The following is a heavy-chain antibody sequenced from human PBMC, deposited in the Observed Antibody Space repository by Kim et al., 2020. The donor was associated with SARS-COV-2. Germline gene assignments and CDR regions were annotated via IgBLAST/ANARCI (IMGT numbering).Heavy chain of an antibody. J-gene: IGHJ4*02. V-gene: IGHV3-33*05. CDR1: GFTFSSYG. D-gene: IGHD3-9*01. CDR3: AAGEYYDILTGYYTGPFDY. CDR2: ISYDGSNK. Sequence: GGSLRLSCAASGFTFSSYGMHWVRQAPGKGLEWVAVISYDGSNKYYADSVKGRFTISRDNSKNTLYLQMNSLRAEDTAVYYCAAGEYYDILTGYYTGPFDYWGQGTLVTVSS.